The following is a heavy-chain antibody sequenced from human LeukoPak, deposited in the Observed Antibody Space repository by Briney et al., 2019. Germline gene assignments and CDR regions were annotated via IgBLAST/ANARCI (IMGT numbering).Heavy chain of an antibody. V-gene: IGHV3-7*01. J-gene: IGHJ4*02. CDR2: IKQDGSEI. D-gene: IGHD2-21*01. CDR1: GFPVSYYW. Sequence: GGSLRLSCAASGFPVSYYWMKWVRHAPGKGLEWVANIKQDGSEIYYADSVKGRLSISSDNAQTSLSLQMNSLSAEDTAVYYCARDVVFDYWGQGILVTVSS. CDR3: ARDVVFDY.